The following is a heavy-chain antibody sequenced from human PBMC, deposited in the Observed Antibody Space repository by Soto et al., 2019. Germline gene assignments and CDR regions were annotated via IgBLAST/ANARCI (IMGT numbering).Heavy chain of an antibody. D-gene: IGHD3-3*01. V-gene: IGHV4-4*02. CDR3: ASFHYDSAFSYYYGMDV. Sequence: QVQLQESGPGLVKPSGTLSLTCAVSGGSISSSNWWSWVRQPPGKGLEWIGEIYHSGSTNYNPSLKSRVTTSVDKSKNQFSLKLSSVTAADTAVYYCASFHYDSAFSYYYGMDVWGQGTPVTVSS. J-gene: IGHJ6*02. CDR2: IYHSGST. CDR1: GGSISSSNW.